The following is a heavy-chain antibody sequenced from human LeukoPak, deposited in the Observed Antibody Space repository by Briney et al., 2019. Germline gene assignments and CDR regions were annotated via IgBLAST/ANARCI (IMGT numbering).Heavy chain of an antibody. CDR2: INSDGGTT. D-gene: IGHD3-10*01. J-gene: IGHJ6*03. Sequence: PGGSLRLSCGASGFTFGTYWMHWVRQAPGKGLVWVSGINSDGGTTTYADSVKGRFTISRDNAKNTLYLQMNSLRAEDTAVYYCAKGAKLPSITLLRGVRVNSYMDVWGKGTTVTISS. CDR1: GFTFGTYW. CDR3: AKGAKLPSITLLRGVRVNSYMDV. V-gene: IGHV3-74*01.